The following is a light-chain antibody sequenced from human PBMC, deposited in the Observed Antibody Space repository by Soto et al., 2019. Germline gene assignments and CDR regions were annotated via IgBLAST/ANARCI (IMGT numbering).Light chain of an antibody. V-gene: IGKV3-20*01. Sequence: EIVLTQSPGTLYLSPGERATLSCRASQTVSSRYLAWYQQKPGQAPRLLMYGASNRATGIPDRFSGSGSGTDFTLTNSSLEPEALAVYFCQQYGRSPPFTFGQGTKVEIK. CDR1: QTVSSRY. CDR2: GAS. J-gene: IGKJ2*01. CDR3: QQYGRSPPFT.